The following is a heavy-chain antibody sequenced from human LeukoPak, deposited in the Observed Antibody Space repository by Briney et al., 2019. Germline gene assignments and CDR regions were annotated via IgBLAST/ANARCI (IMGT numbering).Heavy chain of an antibody. J-gene: IGHJ4*02. CDR3: AFGASNWDQFDY. V-gene: IGHV5-51*01. Sequence: GESPKISCKGSGYTFTNHWIAWVRQMPGKGLEWMGIIYPADSDTRYSPSFQGQVTISADKSVRTAYLQWSGLKASDTAMYYCAFGASNWDQFDYWGQGTLVTVSS. CDR2: IYPADSDT. CDR1: GYTFTNHW. D-gene: IGHD7-27*01.